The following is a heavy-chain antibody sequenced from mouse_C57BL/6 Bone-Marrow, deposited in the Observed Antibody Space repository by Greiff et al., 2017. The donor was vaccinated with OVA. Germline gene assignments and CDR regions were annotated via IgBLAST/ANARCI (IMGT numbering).Heavy chain of an antibody. CDR1: GYTFTSYW. Sequence: VQLQQSGTVLARPGASVKMSCKTSGYTFTSYWMHWVKQRPGQGLEWIGAIYPGNSDTSYNQKFKGKAKLTADTSASTAYMELSSLTNEDSAVYYCTGLYYSNSDVWGTGTTVTVSS. V-gene: IGHV1-5*01. D-gene: IGHD2-5*01. CDR2: IYPGNSDT. CDR3: TGLYYSNSDV. J-gene: IGHJ1*03.